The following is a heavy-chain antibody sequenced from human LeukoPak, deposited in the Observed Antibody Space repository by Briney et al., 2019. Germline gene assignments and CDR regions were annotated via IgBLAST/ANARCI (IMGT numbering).Heavy chain of an antibody. V-gene: IGHV4-34*01. Sequence: PSETLSLTCAVYGGSFSGYYWSWIRQPPGKGLEWIGEINHSGSTNYNPSLKSRVTISVDTSKNQFSLKLSSVTAADTAVYYCAGGQYRRPDSRSRQNWFDPWGKGTLVTVSS. J-gene: IGHJ5*02. D-gene: IGHD6-13*01. CDR2: INHSGST. CDR3: AGGQYRRPDSRSRQNWFDP. CDR1: GGSFSGYY.